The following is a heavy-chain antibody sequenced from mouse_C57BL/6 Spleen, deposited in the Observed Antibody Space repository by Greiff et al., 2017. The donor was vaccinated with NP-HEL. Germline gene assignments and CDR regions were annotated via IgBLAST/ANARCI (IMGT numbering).Heavy chain of an antibody. J-gene: IGHJ1*03. V-gene: IGHV1-55*01. Sequence: QVQLQQPGAELVKPGASVKMSCKASGYTFTSYWITWVKQRPGQGLEWIGDIYPGSGSTNYNEKFKSKATLTVDTSSSTAYMQLSSLTSADSAVYYCARGGLPDRDFDVWGTGTTVTVSS. CDR2: IYPGSGST. CDR1: GYTFTSYW. D-gene: IGHD5-5*01. CDR3: ARGGLPDRDFDV.